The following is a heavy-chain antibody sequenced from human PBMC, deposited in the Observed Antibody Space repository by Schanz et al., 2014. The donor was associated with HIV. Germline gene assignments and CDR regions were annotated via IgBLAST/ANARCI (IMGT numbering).Heavy chain of an antibody. CDR2: IVPLFGAT. D-gene: IGHD6-13*01. J-gene: IGHJ6*02. CDR3: ASRRSSWGYNYGLDV. V-gene: IGHV1-69*01. Sequence: QVQLVQSGAAVKKPGASVKVSCRASGGTFSSYAISWVRQAPGQGLEWMGGIVPLFGATNTAQTIQGRVKFTADESTDTAYMELSSLRSEDTAVYYCASRRSSWGYNYGLDVWGQGSTVTVSS. CDR1: GGTFSSYA.